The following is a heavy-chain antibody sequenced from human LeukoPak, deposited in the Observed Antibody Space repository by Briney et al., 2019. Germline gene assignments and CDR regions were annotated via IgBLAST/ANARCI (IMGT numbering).Heavy chain of an antibody. CDR3: ARGPYYEILTGFDY. Sequence: GASVKVSCKASGGTFSSYAISWVRQAPGQGLEWMGGIIPIFGTANYAQKFQGRVTITADESTSTAYMELSSLRSEDTAVYYCARGPYYEILTGFDYWGQGTLVTVSS. D-gene: IGHD3-9*01. V-gene: IGHV1-69*13. CDR1: GGTFSSYA. CDR2: IIPIFGTA. J-gene: IGHJ4*02.